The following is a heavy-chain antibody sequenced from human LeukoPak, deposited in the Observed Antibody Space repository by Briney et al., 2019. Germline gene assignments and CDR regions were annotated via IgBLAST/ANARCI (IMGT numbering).Heavy chain of an antibody. V-gene: IGHV4-59*08. CDR2: IYYSGST. Sequence: SETLSLTCTVSGGSISSHYWSWIRQPPGKGLEWIGYIYYSGSTNYNPSLKSRVTISVDTSKNQFSLKLSSVTAAGTAVYYCARHSYSSSSRFDPWGQGTLVTVSS. CDR3: ARHSYSSSSRFDP. J-gene: IGHJ5*02. CDR1: GGSISSHY. D-gene: IGHD6-6*01.